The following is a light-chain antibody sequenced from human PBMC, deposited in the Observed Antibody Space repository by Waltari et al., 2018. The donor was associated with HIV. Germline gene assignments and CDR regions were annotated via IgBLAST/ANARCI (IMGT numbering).Light chain of an antibody. Sequence: EILLTQSPATLAVAPGERPTLSCQPSQSVRDNLAWYQHKPGQPPRLLIYSGSVRATDIPARFSGSGSGTEFTLTIDSLQSEDFAVFYCQQYHDWPRTFGQGTKVEI. V-gene: IGKV3D-15*01. CDR1: QSVRDN. CDR2: SGS. J-gene: IGKJ1*01. CDR3: QQYHDWPRT.